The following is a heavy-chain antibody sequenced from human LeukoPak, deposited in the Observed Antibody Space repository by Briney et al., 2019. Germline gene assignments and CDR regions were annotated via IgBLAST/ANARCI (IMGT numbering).Heavy chain of an antibody. CDR1: GFTFSSYS. D-gene: IGHD3-22*01. CDR2: ISSSSSYI. Sequence: GGSLRLSCAASGFTFSSYSMNWVRQAPGKGLEWVSSISSSSSYIYYADSVKGRFTISRDNAKNSLYLQMNSLRAEDTAVYYCARPYYDSSGYYEPNYFDYWGQGTLVTASS. CDR3: ARPYYDSSGYYEPNYFDY. V-gene: IGHV3-21*01. J-gene: IGHJ4*02.